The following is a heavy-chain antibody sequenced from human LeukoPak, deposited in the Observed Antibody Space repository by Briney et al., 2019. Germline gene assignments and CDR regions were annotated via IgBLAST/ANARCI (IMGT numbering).Heavy chain of an antibody. Sequence: SETLSLTCAVYGGSFSGYYWSWIRQPPGKGLEWIGEINHSGSTNYNPSLKSRVTISVDTSKNQFSLKLSSVTAADTAVYYCARDRRPNCSGGSCYSPFYYYGIDVWGQGTTVTVSS. CDR1: GGSFSGYY. CDR2: INHSGST. D-gene: IGHD2-15*01. J-gene: IGHJ6*02. CDR3: ARDRRPNCSGGSCYSPFYYYGIDV. V-gene: IGHV4-34*01.